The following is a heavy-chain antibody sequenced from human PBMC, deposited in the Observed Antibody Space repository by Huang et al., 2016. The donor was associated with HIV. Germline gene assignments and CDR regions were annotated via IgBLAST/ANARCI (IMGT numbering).Heavy chain of an antibody. CDR1: GGSISTSNYY. CDR3: ARLSGSWYPGTHAFDV. CDR2: IYYIGNT. D-gene: IGHD2-15*01. Sequence: QLQLQESGPGLVKPSETLSLTCIVSGGSISTSNYYWGWLLKPPGKGLEWIGSIYYIGNTYYVPALKSRVTVSVDTSGNQFSLKLSSVTAADTAIYYCARLSGSWYPGTHAFDVWGQGTLVTVSS. V-gene: IGHV4-39*01. J-gene: IGHJ3*01.